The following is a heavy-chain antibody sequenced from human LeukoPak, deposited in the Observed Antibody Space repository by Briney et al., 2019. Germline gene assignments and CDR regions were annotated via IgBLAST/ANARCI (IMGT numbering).Heavy chain of an antibody. CDR1: GFTFSSYA. Sequence: GGPLRLSCVASGFTFSSYAMSWVPQAPGEALEWVSAIGGSGGRTYYADSVKGRFTVSRDDFKNTLYLQMNSLRVEDTAVYYCAKDEAPAAGTWNYYYGMDVWGQGTTVTVSS. CDR3: AKDEAPAAGTWNYYYGMDV. V-gene: IGHV3-23*01. J-gene: IGHJ6*02. CDR2: IGGSGGRT. D-gene: IGHD6-13*01.